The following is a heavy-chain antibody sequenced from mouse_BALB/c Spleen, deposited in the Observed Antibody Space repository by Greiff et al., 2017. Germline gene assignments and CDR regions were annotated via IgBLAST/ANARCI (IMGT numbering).Heavy chain of an antibody. Sequence: QVQLQQPGAELVKPGASVKMSCKASGYTFTSYNMHWVKQTPGQGLEWIGAIYPGNGDTSYNQKFKGKATLTADKSSSTAYMQLSSLTSEDSAVYYFARTRNSDAMDYWGQGTSVTVSS. D-gene: IGHD2-1*01. V-gene: IGHV1-12*01. J-gene: IGHJ4*01. CDR3: ARTRNSDAMDY. CDR1: GYTFTSYN. CDR2: IYPGNGDT.